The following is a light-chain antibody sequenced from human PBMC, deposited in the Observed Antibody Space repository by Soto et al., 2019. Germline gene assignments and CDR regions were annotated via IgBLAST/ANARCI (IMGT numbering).Light chain of an antibody. CDR1: SSDVGTYNY. CDR3: SSYTSTSTLV. V-gene: IGLV2-14*01. J-gene: IGLJ1*01. CDR2: EVN. Sequence: QSVLTQPASVSGSPGQSITISCTGTSSDVGTYNYVSWYQQHPGKAPKLMIYEVNNRPSGVSNRFSGSKSGNTASLTISGRQAEDEADYYCSSYTSTSTLVFGTGTKVTVL.